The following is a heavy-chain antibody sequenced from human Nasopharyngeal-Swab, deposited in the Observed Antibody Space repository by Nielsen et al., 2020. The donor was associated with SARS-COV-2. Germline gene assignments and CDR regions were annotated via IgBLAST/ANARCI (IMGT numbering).Heavy chain of an antibody. Sequence: GESLKISCAASGFTLSSYSMNWVRQAPGKGLEGVSSISSSSSYIYYADSVKGRFTISRDNAKNSLYLQMNSLRAEDTAVYYCARVSGTQSIYYYYGMDVWGKGTTVTVSS. V-gene: IGHV3-21*01. D-gene: IGHD1-1*01. CDR3: ARVSGTQSIYYYYGMDV. J-gene: IGHJ6*04. CDR2: ISSSSSYI. CDR1: GFTLSSYS.